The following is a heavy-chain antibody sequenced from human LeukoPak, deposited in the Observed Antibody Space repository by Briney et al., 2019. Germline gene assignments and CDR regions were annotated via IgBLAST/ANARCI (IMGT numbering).Heavy chain of an antibody. CDR3: AKLFSPTSGNRLNYFDY. D-gene: IGHD1-14*01. Sequence: PGGSLRLSCAASGFTFSSYGMHWVRQAPGKGLEWVAFIRYDGSNKYYADSVKGRFTISRDNSKNTLYLQMNSLRAEDTAVYYCAKLFSPTSGNRLNYFDYWGQGTLVTVSS. J-gene: IGHJ4*02. V-gene: IGHV3-30*02. CDR1: GFTFSSYG. CDR2: IRYDGSNK.